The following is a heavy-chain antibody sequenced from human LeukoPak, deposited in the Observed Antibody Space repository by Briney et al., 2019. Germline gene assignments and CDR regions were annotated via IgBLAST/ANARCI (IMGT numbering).Heavy chain of an antibody. Sequence: GGSLRLSCAASGFTVSSNYMSWVRQAPGKGLEWVSVSYSGGSTYYADSVKGRFTISRDNSKNTLYLQMNSLRAEDTAVYYCAKKGDYDWYFDLWGRGTLVTVSS. D-gene: IGHD4-17*01. J-gene: IGHJ2*01. CDR1: GFTVSSNY. CDR3: AKKGDYDWYFDL. CDR2: SYSGGST. V-gene: IGHV3-66*01.